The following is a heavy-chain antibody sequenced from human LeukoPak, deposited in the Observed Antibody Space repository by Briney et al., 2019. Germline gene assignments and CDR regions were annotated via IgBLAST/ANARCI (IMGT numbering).Heavy chain of an antibody. CDR2: INPNSGGT. D-gene: IGHD3-10*01. Sequence: ASVKASCKASGYTFTGYYMHWVRQAPGQGLEWMGWINPNSGGTNYAQKFQGRVTMTRDTSISTAYMELSRLRSDDTAVYYCARDPGDGDTNWFDPWGQGTLVTVSS. CDR1: GYTFTGYY. J-gene: IGHJ5*02. V-gene: IGHV1-2*02. CDR3: ARDPGDGDTNWFDP.